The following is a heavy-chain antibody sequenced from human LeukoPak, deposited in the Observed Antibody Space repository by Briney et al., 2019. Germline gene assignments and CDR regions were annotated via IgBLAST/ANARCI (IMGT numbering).Heavy chain of an antibody. D-gene: IGHD3-10*01. CDR1: DDSITMYY. Sequence: SETLSLTCTVSDDSITMYYWTWIRQPPGKGLEWIGSIYHSGSTYYNPSLKSRVTISVDTSKNQFSLKLSSVTAADTAVYYCASLYYYGSLYYFDYWGQGTLVTVSS. CDR3: ASLYYYGSLYYFDY. V-gene: IGHV4-38-2*02. J-gene: IGHJ4*02. CDR2: IYHSGST.